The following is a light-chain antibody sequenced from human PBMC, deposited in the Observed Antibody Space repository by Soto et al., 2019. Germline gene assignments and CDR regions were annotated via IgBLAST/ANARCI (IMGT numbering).Light chain of an antibody. J-gene: IGKJ4*01. CDR2: AAS. CDR3: QKSNSSPIT. V-gene: IGKV1-39*01. Sequence: DIQMTQSPSTLSASVGDTATITCRASQRIGSYLNWYQQKPGKAPKLLIYAASNLQSGVPSRFSGRGSGTDFTLTISSLQPEDVAAYYCQKSNSSPITFGGGTKVEIK. CDR1: QRIGSY.